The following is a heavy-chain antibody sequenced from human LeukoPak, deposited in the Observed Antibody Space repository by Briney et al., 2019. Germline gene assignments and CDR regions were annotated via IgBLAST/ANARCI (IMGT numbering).Heavy chain of an antibody. Sequence: GGSLRLSCAASGFTFSSYGMHWVRQAPGKGLEWVAVISYDGSNKYYADSVKGRFTISRDNSKNTLYLQMSSLRAGDTAVYYCAKLGATYSSGWFFDYWGQGTLVTVSS. V-gene: IGHV3-30*18. D-gene: IGHD6-19*01. CDR2: ISYDGSNK. J-gene: IGHJ4*02. CDR3: AKLGATYSSGWFFDY. CDR1: GFTFSSYG.